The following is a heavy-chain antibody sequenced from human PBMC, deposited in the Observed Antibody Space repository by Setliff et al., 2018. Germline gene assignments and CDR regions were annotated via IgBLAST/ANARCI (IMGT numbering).Heavy chain of an antibody. CDR3: AKSPHDFWSGRVFFDY. V-gene: IGHV3-23*01. Sequence: GGSLRLSCAASGFAFSSYAMSWVRQAPGQGLEWVSSIIGSGISTYYADSVQGRFTISRDNHKNTLYLQMNSLRVEDTAIYYCAKSPHDFWSGRVFFDYWGQGILVTVSS. CDR2: IIGSGIST. CDR1: GFAFSSYA. D-gene: IGHD3-3*01. J-gene: IGHJ4*01.